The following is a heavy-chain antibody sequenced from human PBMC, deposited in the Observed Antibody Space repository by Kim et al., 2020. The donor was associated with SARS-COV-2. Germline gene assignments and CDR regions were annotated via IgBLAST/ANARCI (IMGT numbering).Heavy chain of an antibody. CDR2: ISYDGGNK. J-gene: IGHJ6*01. V-gene: IGHV3-30-3*01. D-gene: IGHD3-10*01. Sequence: GGSLRLSCAASGFTFSSYWMRWVRQAPGKGLEWVAVISYDGGNKSNEDSVQGRFTISRDNSKTTQYLQLHSQSAEDTAVDYCARDGMVWFVPGYYYYDM. CDR3: ARDGMVWFVPGYYYYDM. CDR1: GFTFSSYW.